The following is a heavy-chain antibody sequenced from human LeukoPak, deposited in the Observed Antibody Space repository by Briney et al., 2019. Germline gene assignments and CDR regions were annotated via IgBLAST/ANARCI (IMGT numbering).Heavy chain of an antibody. CDR2: INHSGST. CDR3: AREKVTHYYGSGSYWSTEETFDY. J-gene: IGHJ4*02. D-gene: IGHD3-10*01. V-gene: IGHV4-34*01. Sequence: PSETLSLTCAVYGGSFSGYYWSWIRRPPGKGLEWIGEINHSGSTNYNPSLKSRATISVDTSKNQFSLKLSSVTAADTAVYYCAREKVTHYYGSGSYWSTEETFDYWGQGTLVTVSS. CDR1: GGSFSGYY.